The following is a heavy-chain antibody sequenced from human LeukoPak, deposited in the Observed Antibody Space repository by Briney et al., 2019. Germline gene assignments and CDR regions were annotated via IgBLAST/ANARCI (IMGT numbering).Heavy chain of an antibody. CDR3: TRSLDY. CDR1: GFTLASYW. CDR2: IKQDGSEE. V-gene: IGHV3-7*01. Sequence: PGGPLRLSCAASGFTLASYWMDWVRQSSDQGLEWVANIKQDGSEEPYLDSVKGRFTISRDNAKNALFLQMNSLRAEDTAVYYCTRSLDYWGQGTLVTVSS. J-gene: IGHJ4*02.